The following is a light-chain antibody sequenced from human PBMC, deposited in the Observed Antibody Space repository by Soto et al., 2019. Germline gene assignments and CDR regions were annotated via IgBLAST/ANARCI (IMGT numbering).Light chain of an antibody. J-gene: IGKJ3*01. CDR1: QIVTINS. V-gene: IGKV3-20*01. CDR2: AAS. CDR3: QQYGASPFT. Sequence: EVVLTQSPGTLSLSPGESATLSCRASQIVTINSLAWYQQKPGQPPSLLIYAASTRASAIPDRFSGSGSGTDFTLTISRLQPEDVALYYCQQYGASPFTFGPGTRVDVK.